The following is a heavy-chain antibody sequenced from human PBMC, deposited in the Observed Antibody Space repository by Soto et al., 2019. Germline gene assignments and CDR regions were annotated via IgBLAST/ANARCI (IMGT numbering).Heavy chain of an antibody. CDR3: VTARRYCRGPNCHWFDN. V-gene: IGHV4-61*01. CDR1: GGSVSSGSYY. D-gene: IGHD2-15*01. J-gene: IGHJ4*02. Sequence: QVQLQESGPGLVKPSETLSLTCSVSGGSVSSGSYYWSWIRQPPGKGLEWIGYIYSNGSTNYNPSLKSRVTISGDTPKNQFSLKVNSVTAADTAVYYCVTARRYCRGPNCHWFDNWGQGPLVTVSS. CDR2: IYSNGST.